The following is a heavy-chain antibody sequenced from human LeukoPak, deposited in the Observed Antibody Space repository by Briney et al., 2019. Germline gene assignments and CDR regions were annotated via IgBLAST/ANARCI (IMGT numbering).Heavy chain of an antibody. D-gene: IGHD3-22*01. V-gene: IGHV4-38-2*02. J-gene: IGHJ5*02. CDR2: IYYSGST. Sequence: SETLTLTCSVSGYSINSGYYWVCIRQPPGKGLECIGTIYYSGSTFYNPSLKSRVTISVDTSKNQFSLKLNSVTAADTAVYYCARPPSGDSSGHDNWFDPWGQGTLVTVSS. CDR3: ARPPSGDSSGHDNWFDP. CDR1: GYSINSGYY.